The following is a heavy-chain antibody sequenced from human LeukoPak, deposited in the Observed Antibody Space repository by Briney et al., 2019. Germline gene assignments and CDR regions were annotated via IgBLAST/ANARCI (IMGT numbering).Heavy chain of an antibody. CDR1: GFTFDDYA. V-gene: IGHV3-9*01. Sequence: PGGSLRLSCAASGFTFDDYAMHWVRQAPGKGLEWVSGISWNSGSIGYADSVKGRFTISRDNAKNSLYLQMNSLRAEDTALYYCAKDINPQWLVPTDVVGDAFDIWGQGTMVTVSS. CDR2: ISWNSGSI. J-gene: IGHJ3*02. CDR3: AKDINPQWLVPTDVVGDAFDI. D-gene: IGHD6-19*01.